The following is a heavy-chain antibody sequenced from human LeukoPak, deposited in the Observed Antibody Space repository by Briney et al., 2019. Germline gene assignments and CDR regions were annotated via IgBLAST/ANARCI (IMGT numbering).Heavy chain of an antibody. D-gene: IGHD6-13*01. Sequence: GGSLRLSCAASGSTFSRYWMSWVRQVPGKGLEWVANIKEDGSEKHFVDSVKGRFTISRDNSKNTLYLQMNSLRAEDTAVYYCARDPRGAAAGTDYWGQGTLVNVSS. J-gene: IGHJ4*02. CDR1: GSTFSRYW. V-gene: IGHV3-7*01. CDR2: IKEDGSEK. CDR3: ARDPRGAAAGTDY.